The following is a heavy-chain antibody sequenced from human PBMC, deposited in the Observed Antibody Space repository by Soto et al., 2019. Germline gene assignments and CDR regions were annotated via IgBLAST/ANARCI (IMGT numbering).Heavy chain of an antibody. V-gene: IGHV4-4*02. CDR2: IFHTGIT. J-gene: IGHJ6*02. D-gene: IGHD6-13*01. Sequence: QVQLQESGPGLLKPAGTMALSCAVSGDSVSSSNWWTWVRQPPGKGLEWFGAIFHTGITHSNPSRKCRVIVSVDKAKKHLSLKLTSGTAADPAVYYCATYSASGLYYYSAMDVWGQGTTVTFSS. CDR3: ATYSASGLYYYSAMDV. CDR1: GDSVSSSNW.